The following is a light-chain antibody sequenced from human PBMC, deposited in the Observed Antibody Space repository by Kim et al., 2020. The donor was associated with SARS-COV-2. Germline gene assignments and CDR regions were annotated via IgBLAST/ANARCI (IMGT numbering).Light chain of an antibody. J-gene: IGKJ1*01. Sequence: EIVLTQSPATLSLSPGERATLSCRASQSVSSYLAWFQQKPGQAPRLLIYDASNRATGIPARFSSLEPEDFAVYYCQQRSNWPRTFGQGTKVDIK. CDR3: QQRSNWPRT. CDR1: QSVSSY. V-gene: IGKV3-11*01. CDR2: DAS.